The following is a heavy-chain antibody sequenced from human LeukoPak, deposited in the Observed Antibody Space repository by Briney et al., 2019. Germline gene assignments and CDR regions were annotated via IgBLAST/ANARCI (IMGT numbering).Heavy chain of an antibody. Sequence: ASVKVSCKASGYTFTSYYMYWVRRAPGQGLEWMGIINPNRGSTSYAQKFQGRVTMTRDMSTSTVYMELSSLRSEDTAVYYCARARYREDNNAYAGGYYFMDVWGKGTTVTVSS. CDR1: GYTFTSYY. V-gene: IGHV1-46*01. CDR2: INPNRGST. D-gene: IGHD1-26*01. J-gene: IGHJ6*03. CDR3: ARARYREDNNAYAGGYYFMDV.